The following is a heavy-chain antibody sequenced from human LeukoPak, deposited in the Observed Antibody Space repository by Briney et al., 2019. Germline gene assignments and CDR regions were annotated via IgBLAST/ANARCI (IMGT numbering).Heavy chain of an antibody. J-gene: IGHJ6*02. V-gene: IGHV4-34*01. CDR1: GGSFSGYY. CDR3: ARGPPPYSSSWYSVYYYYYGMDV. Sequence: SETLSLTCAVYGGSFSGYYWSWIRQPPGKWLEWIGEINHSGSTNYNPSLKSRVTISVDTSKNQFSLKLSSVTAADTAVYYCARGPPPYSSSWYSVYYYYYGMDVWGQGTTVTVSS. CDR2: INHSGST. D-gene: IGHD6-13*01.